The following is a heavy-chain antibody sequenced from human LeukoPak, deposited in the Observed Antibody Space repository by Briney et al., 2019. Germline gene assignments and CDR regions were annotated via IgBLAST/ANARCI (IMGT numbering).Heavy chain of an antibody. CDR2: IDHSGST. V-gene: IGHV4-34*01. J-gene: IGHJ4*02. Sequence: SETLSLTCAVYGGSFSVYYWSWIRQPPGKGLEWIGEIDHSGSTSYNPSLKSRVTISVDTSKNQSSLKLSSVTAADTAVYYCARLIVGATDFDYWGQGTLVTVSS. CDR3: ARLIVGATDFDY. CDR1: GGSFSVYY. D-gene: IGHD1-26*01.